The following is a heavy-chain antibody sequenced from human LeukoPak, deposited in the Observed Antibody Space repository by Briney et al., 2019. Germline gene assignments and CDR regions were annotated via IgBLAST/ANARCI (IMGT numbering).Heavy chain of an antibody. J-gene: IGHJ3*01. CDR1: GFIFSSYD. CDR2: ISSRSRTI. CDR3: VRGTRAFDV. Sequence: GGSLRLSCAASGFIFSSYDFNWVRQAPGKGLEWVSYISSRSRTIYYADSVKGRFTISRDNAQKSLYLQINSLRGDDSALYYCVRGTRAFDVWGQGTMVTVSS. V-gene: IGHV3-48*04.